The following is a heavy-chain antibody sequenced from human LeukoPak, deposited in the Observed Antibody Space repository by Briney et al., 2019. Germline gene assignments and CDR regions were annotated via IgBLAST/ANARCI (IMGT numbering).Heavy chain of an antibody. CDR2: ISYDGSNK. V-gene: IGHV3-30*18. CDR1: GFTFSSYG. CDR3: AKAGSYSGSYPKGDY. D-gene: IGHD1-26*01. Sequence: GGSLRLSCAASGFTFSSYGMHWVRQAPGKGLEWVAVISYDGSNKYYADSVKGRFTISRDNSKNTLYLQMNSLRAEDTAVYYCAKAGSYSGSYPKGDYWGQGTLVTVSS. J-gene: IGHJ4*02.